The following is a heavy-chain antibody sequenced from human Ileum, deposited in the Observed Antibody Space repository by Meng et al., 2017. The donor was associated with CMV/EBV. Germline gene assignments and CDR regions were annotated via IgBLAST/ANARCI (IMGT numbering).Heavy chain of an antibody. CDR1: GFTFSSNA. CDR3: AKDLRGWEQFFDY. D-gene: IGHD1-26*01. CDR2: ISYAGGVE. J-gene: IGHJ4*02. V-gene: IGHV3-30*04. Sequence: GESLKISCAASGFTFSSNAMHWVRQAPGKGLEWVAVISYAGGVEYYADSVKGRFTISRDNSKSTLYLQMNSLRAEDTAIYYCAKDLRGWEQFFDYWGQGTLVTVSS.